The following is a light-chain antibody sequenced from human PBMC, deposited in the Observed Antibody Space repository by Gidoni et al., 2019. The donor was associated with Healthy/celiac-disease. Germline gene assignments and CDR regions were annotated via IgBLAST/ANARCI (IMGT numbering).Light chain of an antibody. CDR3: CSYAGRGV. V-gene: IGLV2-23*02. CDR1: SSDVGSDNC. CDR2: EVS. Sequence: QSALTQPASVSGSPGQSTTIPCTGTSSDVGSDNCVPWYQQQPGKAPKLMIYEVSKRPSGVSNRFSGSKSGTTASLTISGLQAEDEADYYCCSYAGRGVFGTGTKVTVL. J-gene: IGLJ1*01.